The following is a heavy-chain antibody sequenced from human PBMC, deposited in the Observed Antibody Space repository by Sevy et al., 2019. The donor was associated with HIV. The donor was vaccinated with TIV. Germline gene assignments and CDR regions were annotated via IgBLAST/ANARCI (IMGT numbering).Heavy chain of an antibody. CDR2: ISSSSYI. CDR1: GFTFSSYS. V-gene: IGHV3-21*01. J-gene: IGHJ5*02. CDR3: ARDRRREYDWFDP. D-gene: IGHD3-10*01. Sequence: GGSLRLSCAASGFTFSSYSMNWVRQAPGKGLEWVSSISSSSYIYYAASVKGRFTISRDNAKNSLYLQMNSLRAEDTAVYYCARDRRREYDWFDPWGQGTLVTVSS.